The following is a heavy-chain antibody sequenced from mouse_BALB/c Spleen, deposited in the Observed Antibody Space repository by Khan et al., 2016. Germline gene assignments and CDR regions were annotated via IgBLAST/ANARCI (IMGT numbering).Heavy chain of an antibody. Sequence: EVQLVESGPGLVKPSQSLSLTCTVTGYSITSDYAWNWIRQFPGAKLEWMGYISYSGSTSYNPSLKSRISLTRDTSKNQFFLQLNSVTTEDTATYYCARGMITTFDYWGQGTTLTVSS. D-gene: IGHD2-4*01. CDR1: GYSITSDYA. V-gene: IGHV3-2*02. CDR3: ARGMITTFDY. CDR2: ISYSGST. J-gene: IGHJ2*01.